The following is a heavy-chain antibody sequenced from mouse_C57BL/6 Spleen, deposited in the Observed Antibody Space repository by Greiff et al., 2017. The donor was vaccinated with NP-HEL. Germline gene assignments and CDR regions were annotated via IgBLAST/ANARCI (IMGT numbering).Heavy chain of an antibody. V-gene: IGHV1-55*01. J-gene: IGHJ1*03. CDR1: GYTFTSYW. CDR2: IYPGSGST. Sequence: VQLQQPGAELVKPGASVQMSCKASGYTFTSYWITWVKQRPGQGLAWIGDIYPGSGSTNYNEKFKSKATLTVDTSSSTAYMQLSSLTSEDSAVYYCARRGPNYYGSSYWYFDVWGTGTTVTVSS. CDR3: ARRGPNYYGSSYWYFDV. D-gene: IGHD1-1*01.